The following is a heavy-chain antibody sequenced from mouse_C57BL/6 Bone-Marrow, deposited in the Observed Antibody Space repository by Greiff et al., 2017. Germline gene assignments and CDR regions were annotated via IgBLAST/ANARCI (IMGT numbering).Heavy chain of an antibody. J-gene: IGHJ1*03. CDR1: GYAFTNYL. V-gene: IGHV1-54*01. Sequence: VQLQESGAELVRPGTSVKVSCKASGYAFTNYLLEWVKQRPGQGLEWIGVINPGSGGTNYNEKFKGKATLTADKSSSTAYMQLSSLTSEDSAVYFCARSHYYYGSSHWYFDVWGTGTTVTVSS. CDR3: ARSHYYYGSSHWYFDV. CDR2: INPGSGGT. D-gene: IGHD1-1*01.